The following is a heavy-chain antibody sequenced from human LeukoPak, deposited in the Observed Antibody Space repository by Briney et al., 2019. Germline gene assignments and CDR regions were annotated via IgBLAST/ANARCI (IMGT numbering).Heavy chain of an antibody. Sequence: GGSLRLSCAASGFTFSSYSTSWVRQAPGKGLEWVSAISGSGGSTYYADSVKGRFTISRDNSKNTLYLQMNSLRAEDTAVYYCAKVPARSTFGGVTFDYWGQGTLVTVSS. D-gene: IGHD3-16*01. CDR1: GFTFSSYS. V-gene: IGHV3-23*01. CDR2: ISGSGGST. CDR3: AKVPARSTFGGVTFDY. J-gene: IGHJ4*02.